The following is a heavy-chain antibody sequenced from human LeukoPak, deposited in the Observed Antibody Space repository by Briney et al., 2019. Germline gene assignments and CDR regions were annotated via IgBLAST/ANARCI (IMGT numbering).Heavy chain of an antibody. CDR3: ARLGKCSSTSCYNWFDP. D-gene: IGHD2-2*01. Sequence: GESLKISCKGSGYSFTSYWIGWVRQMPGKGLEWMGIIYPGDSDTRYSPSFQGQVTISADKSISTAYLQWSSLKASDTAMYYCARLGKCSSTSCYNWFDPWGQGTLVTVSS. V-gene: IGHV5-51*01. J-gene: IGHJ5*02. CDR1: GYSFTSYW. CDR2: IYPGDSDT.